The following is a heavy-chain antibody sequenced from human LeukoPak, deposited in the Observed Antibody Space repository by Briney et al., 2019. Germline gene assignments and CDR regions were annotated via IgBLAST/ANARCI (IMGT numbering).Heavy chain of an antibody. CDR1: GDSISPHY. D-gene: IGHD1-14*01. Sequence: SETLSLTCSVSGDSISPHYWSWIRQPPEKGLEWIGYIHYTGNTNYNPSLKSRATISVDTSTNQFSLRLSSVTAADTAVYYCAREKGTSYYYMDVWGKGTTVTVSS. J-gene: IGHJ6*03. V-gene: IGHV4-59*11. CDR2: IHYTGNT. CDR3: AREKGTSYYYMDV.